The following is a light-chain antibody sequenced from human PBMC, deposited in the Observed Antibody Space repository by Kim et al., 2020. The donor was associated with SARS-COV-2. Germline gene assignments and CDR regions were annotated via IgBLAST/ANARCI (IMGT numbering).Light chain of an antibody. Sequence: PGERATLSCRASQSVSSNLAWYHQKPGQAPRLLIYGASTRATGIPARFSGSGSGTEFTLTISSLQSEDVGVYYCQQYNNWPPLTLGGGTKVDIK. J-gene: IGKJ4*01. CDR1: QSVSSN. CDR2: GAS. CDR3: QQYNNWPPLT. V-gene: IGKV3-15*01.